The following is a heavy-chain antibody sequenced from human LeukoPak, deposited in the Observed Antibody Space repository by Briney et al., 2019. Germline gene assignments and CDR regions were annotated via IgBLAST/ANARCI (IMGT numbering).Heavy chain of an antibody. J-gene: IGHJ3*02. Sequence: GGSLRLSCAASGFTFSSYAMSWVRQAPGKGLEWVSGINWNGGSTGYADSVKGRFTISRDNAKNSLYLQMNSLRAEDTALYYCARIDTYYYDSSGYYSAFDIWGQGTIVTVSS. D-gene: IGHD3-22*01. CDR2: INWNGGST. V-gene: IGHV3-20*04. CDR1: GFTFSSYA. CDR3: ARIDTYYYDSSGYYSAFDI.